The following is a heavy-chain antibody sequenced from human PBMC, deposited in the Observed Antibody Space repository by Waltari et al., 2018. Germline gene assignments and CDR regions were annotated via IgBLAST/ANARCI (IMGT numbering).Heavy chain of an antibody. J-gene: IGHJ4*02. CDR2: IYSGGST. Sequence: EVQLVESGGGLIQPGGSLRLSCAASGFTVSRNYMSWVRQAPGKGLEWVSVIYSGGSTYYADSVKGRFTISRDNSKNTLYLQMNSLRAEDTAVYYCARVFSYDSSGYRDYWGQGTLVTVSS. CDR1: GFTVSRNY. D-gene: IGHD3-22*01. CDR3: ARVFSYDSSGYRDY. V-gene: IGHV3-53*01.